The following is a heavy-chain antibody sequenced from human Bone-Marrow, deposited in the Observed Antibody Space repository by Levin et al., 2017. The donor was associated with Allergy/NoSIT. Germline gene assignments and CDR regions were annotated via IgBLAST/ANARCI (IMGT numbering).Heavy chain of an antibody. D-gene: IGHD1-14*01. V-gene: IGHV6-1*01. J-gene: IGHJ4*02. CDR1: GDSLSTNGVA. CDR3: ARGRNSAFDY. Sequence: SETLSLTCVISGDSLSTNGVAWNWIRQSPSRGLEWLGRTYYRSKWFSDYAVSVKSRITVNPDTSRNQFSLQLNSVTPEDTAVYYCARGRNSAFDYWGQGTLVTVSS. CDR2: TYYRSKWFS.